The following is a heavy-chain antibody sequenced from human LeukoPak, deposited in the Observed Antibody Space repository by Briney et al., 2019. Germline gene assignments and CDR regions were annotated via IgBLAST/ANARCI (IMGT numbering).Heavy chain of an antibody. D-gene: IGHD1-26*01. Sequence: SETLSLTCTVSGGSISSYYWSWIRQPPGKGLEWIGYIHYSGSTNYNPSLKSRVTISVDTSKNQFSLKLSSVTAADTAVYYCAGRRLVGATSWFDPWGQGTLVTVSS. CDR2: IHYSGST. J-gene: IGHJ5*02. CDR3: AGRRLVGATSWFDP. CDR1: GGSISSYY. V-gene: IGHV4-59*01.